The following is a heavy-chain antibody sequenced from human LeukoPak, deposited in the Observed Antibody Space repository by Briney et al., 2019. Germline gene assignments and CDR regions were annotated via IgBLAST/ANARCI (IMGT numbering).Heavy chain of an antibody. Sequence: PSETLSLTCTVSGGSISSSSYYWGWIRQPPGKGLEWIGSIYYSGSTYYNPSLKSRVTISVDTSKNQFSLKLSSVTAADTALYFCARDSPSGSYHHFDYWGQGTLVTVSS. CDR2: IYYSGST. J-gene: IGHJ4*02. CDR3: ARDSPSGSYHHFDY. V-gene: IGHV4-39*07. CDR1: GGSISSSSYY. D-gene: IGHD3-10*01.